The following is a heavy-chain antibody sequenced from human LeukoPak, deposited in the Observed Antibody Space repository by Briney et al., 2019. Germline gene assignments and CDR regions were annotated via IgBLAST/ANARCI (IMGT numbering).Heavy chain of an antibody. CDR1: GFTFSSYA. J-gene: IGHJ4*02. CDR2: ISGSGGST. D-gene: IGHD3-9*01. CDR3: AKDRGLRYFDWLEGDY. Sequence: PGGSLRLSCAASGFTFSSYAMSWVRQAPGKGLEWVSAISGSGGSTYCADSVKGRFTISRDNSKNTLYLQMNSLRAEDTAVYYCAKDRGLRYFDWLEGDYWGQGTLVTVSS. V-gene: IGHV3-23*01.